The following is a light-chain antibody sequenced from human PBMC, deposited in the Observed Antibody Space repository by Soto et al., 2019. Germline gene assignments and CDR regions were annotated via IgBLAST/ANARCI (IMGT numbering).Light chain of an antibody. V-gene: IGLV2-8*01. CDR3: SSYAGSNNFVV. J-gene: IGLJ2*01. Sequence: QSVLTQPPSASGSPGQSVTISCTGTSSDVGGYDYVSWYQQYPGKAPKLIIYDVYERPSGVPERFSGSKSGNTASLTVSDLQDDDEADYFCSSYAGSNNFVVFGGGTKVTVL. CDR1: SSDVGGYDY. CDR2: DVY.